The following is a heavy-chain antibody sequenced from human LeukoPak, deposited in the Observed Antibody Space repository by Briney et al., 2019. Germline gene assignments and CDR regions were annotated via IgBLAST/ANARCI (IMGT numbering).Heavy chain of an antibody. J-gene: IGHJ4*02. CDR2: ISGSGGST. V-gene: IGHV3-23*01. D-gene: IGHD3-22*01. Sequence: GGTLRLSCAASGFTFSSYAMSWVRQAPGKGLEWVSAISGSGGSTYYADSVKGRFTISRDNSKNTLYLQMNSLRAEDTAIYYCAKQSPTMIVVVITSYYFDYWGQGTLVTVSS. CDR3: AKQSPTMIVVVITSYYFDY. CDR1: GFTFSSYA.